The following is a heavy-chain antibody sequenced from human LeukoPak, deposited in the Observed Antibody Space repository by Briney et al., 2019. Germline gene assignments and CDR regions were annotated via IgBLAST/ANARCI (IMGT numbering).Heavy chain of an antibody. V-gene: IGHV4-39*01. CDR1: GGSISSSSYY. CDR2: IYYSGST. CDR3: VKGGSGRPYDS. D-gene: IGHD3-10*01. Sequence: PSETLSLTCTVSGGSISSSSYYWGWIRQPPGKGLEWIGSIYYSGSTYYNPSLKSRVTISVDTSKNQFSLKLSSVTAADTAVYYCVKGGSGRPYDSWGQGTLVTVSS. J-gene: IGHJ4*02.